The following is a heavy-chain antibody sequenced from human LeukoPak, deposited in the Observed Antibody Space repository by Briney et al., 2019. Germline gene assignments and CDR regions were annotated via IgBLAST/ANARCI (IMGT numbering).Heavy chain of an antibody. CDR3: AKGGAATMRDGYNYYYYYMEV. D-gene: IGHD5-24*01. CDR1: EITFSSHA. CDR2: ISGSGGHT. Sequence: GGSLRLSCVASEITFSSHAMSGVRQAPGKGLEWVSLISGSGGHTYYGDSVKCRFTISRDNSKNTLILQMNSLRAEDTAVYYCAKGGAATMRDGYNYYYYYMEVWGRGTTVTVSS. J-gene: IGHJ6*03. V-gene: IGHV3-23*01.